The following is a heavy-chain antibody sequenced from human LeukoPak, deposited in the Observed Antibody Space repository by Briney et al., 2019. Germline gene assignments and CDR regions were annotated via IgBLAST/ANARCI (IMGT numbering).Heavy chain of an antibody. J-gene: IGHJ6*02. Sequence: SETLSLTCTVSGGSISSYYWSWIRQPAGKGLEWIGRIYTSGSTNYNPSLKSRVTMSVDTSKNQFSLKLSSVTAADTAVYYCARGGRYDFWSGSDYYYYGMDVRGQGTTVTVSS. D-gene: IGHD3-3*01. CDR3: ARGGRYDFWSGSDYYYYGMDV. V-gene: IGHV4-4*07. CDR2: IYTSGST. CDR1: GGSISSYY.